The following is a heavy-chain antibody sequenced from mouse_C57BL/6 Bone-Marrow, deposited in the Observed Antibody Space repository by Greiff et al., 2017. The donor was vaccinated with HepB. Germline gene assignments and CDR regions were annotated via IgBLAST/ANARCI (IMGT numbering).Heavy chain of an antibody. CDR3: ARSLPYYFDY. J-gene: IGHJ2*01. CDR1: GFTFSDYY. Sequence: EVMLVESEGGLVQPGSSMKLSCTASGFTFSDYYMAWVRQVPEKGLEWVANINYDGSSTYYLDSLKSRFIISRDNAKNILYLQMSSLKSEDTATYYCARSLPYYFDYWGQGTTLTVSS. CDR2: INYDGSST. V-gene: IGHV5-16*01.